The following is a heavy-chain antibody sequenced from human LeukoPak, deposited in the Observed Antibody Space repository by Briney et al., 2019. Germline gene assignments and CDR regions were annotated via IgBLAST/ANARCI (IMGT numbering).Heavy chain of an antibody. J-gene: IGHJ4*02. CDR3: ARSVSISPMFDY. Sequence: ASVNVSCRASGYIFTSYYMHWVRQAPGQGLEWMGWINPNTGSTNFAQKFQGRIAMMRATSITTFYMELNSLRSDDTAVYYCARSVSISPMFDYWGQGTLIPVSS. CDR1: GYIFTSYY. CDR2: INPNTGST. V-gene: IGHV1-2*02. D-gene: IGHD2-21*01.